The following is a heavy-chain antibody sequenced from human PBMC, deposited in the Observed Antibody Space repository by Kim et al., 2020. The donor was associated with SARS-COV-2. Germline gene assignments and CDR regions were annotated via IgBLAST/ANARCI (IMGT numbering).Heavy chain of an antibody. J-gene: IGHJ4*02. CDR3: VRDSGDGYNSLDY. Sequence: GGYLRLSCAASGFTFSTYAMHWVRQAPGKGLQCVAVISNDGTQKYYADSVKGRFTISRDNFRNTLNLQMNSLGSDDTAVYYCVRDSGDGYNSLDYWGQGTLVTVSS. CDR1: GFTFSTYA. CDR2: ISNDGTQK. D-gene: IGHD3-10*01. V-gene: IGHV3-30-3*01.